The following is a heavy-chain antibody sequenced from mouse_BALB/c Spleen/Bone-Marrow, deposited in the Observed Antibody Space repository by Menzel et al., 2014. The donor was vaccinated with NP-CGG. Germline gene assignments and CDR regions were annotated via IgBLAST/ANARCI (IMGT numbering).Heavy chain of an antibody. J-gene: IGHJ3*01. CDR3: AREARTGAWFTY. CDR2: INPSSGYT. V-gene: IGHV1-4*02. Sequence: VQLQESGAELARPGASAKMSCKASGYTFTSYTIQWVKQRPGQGLEWIGYINPSSGYTDYNQKFKDKTTLTADKSSNTAYMQLTSLTSEDSAVYSCAREARTGAWFTYWGQGTLVTVSA. CDR1: GYTFTSYT. D-gene: IGHD4-1*01.